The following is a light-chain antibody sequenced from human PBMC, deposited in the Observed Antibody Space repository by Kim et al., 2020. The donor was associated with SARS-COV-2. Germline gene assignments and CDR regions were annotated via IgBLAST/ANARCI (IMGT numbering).Light chain of an antibody. CDR3: QQYNTYPYT. V-gene: IGKV1-5*03. CDR1: QSISSW. J-gene: IGKJ2*01. Sequence: SAAVGDRVTLTVRASQSISSWLAWYQQKPGKAPKLLIYKASNLESGVPSRFSGSGSGTEFTLTISSLQPDDFATYYCQQYNTYPYTFGQGTKLEI. CDR2: KAS.